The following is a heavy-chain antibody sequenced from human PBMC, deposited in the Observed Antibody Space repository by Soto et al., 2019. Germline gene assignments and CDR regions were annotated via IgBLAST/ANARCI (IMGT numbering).Heavy chain of an antibody. CDR1: GFSFSRYS. D-gene: IGHD2-15*01. Sequence: EVQLVESGGGLVKPGGSLRLSCAASGFSFSRYSMSWVRQATGKGLEWVSYISSSSSNIYYAYSLKGRFTISRDNAKNTQYLHMNSLRAEDRSVYDWARARGSGIVVLVAAAAYYACDVWGQGTMVIVSS. CDR2: ISSSSSNI. CDR3: ARARGSGIVVLVAAAAYYACDV. J-gene: IGHJ3*01. V-gene: IGHV3-21*01.